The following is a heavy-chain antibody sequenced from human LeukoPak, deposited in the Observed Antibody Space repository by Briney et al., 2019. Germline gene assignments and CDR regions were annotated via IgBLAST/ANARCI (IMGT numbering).Heavy chain of an antibody. CDR1: GGSFSGYY. CDR2: IFYSGST. V-gene: IGHV4-59*01. Sequence: SSETLSPTCAVYGGSFSGYYWSWIRQPPGKGLEWIGYIFYSGSTNYNPSLKSRVTISVDTSKNQFSLKLSSVTAADTAVYYCARGEWDLLFDYWGQGTLVTVSS. D-gene: IGHD1-26*01. CDR3: ARGEWDLLFDY. J-gene: IGHJ4*02.